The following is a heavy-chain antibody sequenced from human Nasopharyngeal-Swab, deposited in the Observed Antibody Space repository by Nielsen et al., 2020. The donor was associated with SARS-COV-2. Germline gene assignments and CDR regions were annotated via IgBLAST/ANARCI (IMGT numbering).Heavy chain of an antibody. CDR1: GFTFSSYA. Sequence: GESLKISCAASGFTFSSYAMHWVRQAPGKGLEWVAVISYDGSNKYYADSVKGRFTISRDNSKNTLYPQMNSLRAEDTAVYYCARDFSEKGYYYYGMDVWGQGTTVTVSS. CDR3: ARDFSEKGYYYYGMDV. V-gene: IGHV3-30*04. J-gene: IGHJ6*02. D-gene: IGHD1-26*01. CDR2: ISYDGSNK.